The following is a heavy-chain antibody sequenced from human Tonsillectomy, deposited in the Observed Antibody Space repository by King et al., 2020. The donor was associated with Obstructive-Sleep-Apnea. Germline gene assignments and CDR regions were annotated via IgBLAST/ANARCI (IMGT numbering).Heavy chain of an antibody. V-gene: IGHV4-4*02. CDR1: GGSISSSNW. Sequence: VQLQESGPGLVKPSGTLSLTCAVSGGSISSSNWWSWVRHPPGKGLEWIGEIYHSGSTNYNPSLKSRVTISVDKSKNQFSLKLSSVTAADTAVYYCAWAEDSSSWYNWFDPWGQGTLVTVSS. J-gene: IGHJ5*02. D-gene: IGHD6-13*01. CDR3: AWAEDSSSWYNWFDP. CDR2: IYHSGST.